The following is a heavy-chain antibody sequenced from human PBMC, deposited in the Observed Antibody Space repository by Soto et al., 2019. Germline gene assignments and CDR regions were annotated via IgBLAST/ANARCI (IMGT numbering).Heavy chain of an antibody. Sequence: QLQESGPGLVKPSQTLSLTCSVSGGSINNNDYYWSWIRQTPGKGLEWIGYVHYSGNSDYIPSLKSRLSMSIDKSKNQFHLKLNSVTAADTATYFCARMSYFYDKWYFDIWGRGTLVTVSS. CDR1: GGSINNNDYY. CDR3: ARMSYFYDKWYFDI. CDR2: VHYSGNS. V-gene: IGHV4-30-4*01. D-gene: IGHD3-22*01. J-gene: IGHJ2*01.